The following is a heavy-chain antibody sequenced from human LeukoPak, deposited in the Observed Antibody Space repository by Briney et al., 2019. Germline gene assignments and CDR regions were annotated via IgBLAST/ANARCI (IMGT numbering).Heavy chain of an antibody. D-gene: IGHD3-10*01. CDR3: AKDLVGRGSYSDRGMDV. V-gene: IGHV3-30*18. CDR2: ISYDGSNK. CDR1: GFTFSSYG. J-gene: IGHJ6*04. Sequence: GRSLRLSCAAPGFTFSSYGMHWVRQAPGKGLEWVAVISYDGSNKYYADSVKGRFTISRDNSKNTLYLQMNSLRAEDTAVYYCAKDLVGRGSYSDRGMDVWGKGTTVTVSS.